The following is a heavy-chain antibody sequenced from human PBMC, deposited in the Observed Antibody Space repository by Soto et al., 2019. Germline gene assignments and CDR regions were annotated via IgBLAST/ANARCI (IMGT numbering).Heavy chain of an antibody. CDR1: GFGFSSYA. V-gene: IGHV3-30-3*01. D-gene: IGHD2-2*01. J-gene: IGHJ4*02. CDR2: ISYDASNK. Sequence: QVQLVESGGGVVQPGRSLRLSCAASGFGFSSYAMHWVRQAPGKGLEWVAAISYDASNKYYADSVKGRFTISRDNSKNTLYLQMNSLSAEDTAVYYCARARLDTPALDYWGQGTLVTVSS. CDR3: ARARLDTPALDY.